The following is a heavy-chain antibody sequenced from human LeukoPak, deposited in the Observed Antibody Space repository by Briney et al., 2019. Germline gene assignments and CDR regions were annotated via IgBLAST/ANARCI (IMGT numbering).Heavy chain of an antibody. Sequence: GGSLRLSCTASGFPFIEYSMNWVRQAPGKGLEWISYIGIDSGNTKYADSVRGRFTISTDKAKDSLYLQMNSLRVEDTAVYYCARDHNYAFDNWGQGTLVSVAS. V-gene: IGHV3-48*01. J-gene: IGHJ4*02. CDR2: IGIDSGNT. CDR3: ARDHNYAFDN. CDR1: GFPFIEYS. D-gene: IGHD1-1*01.